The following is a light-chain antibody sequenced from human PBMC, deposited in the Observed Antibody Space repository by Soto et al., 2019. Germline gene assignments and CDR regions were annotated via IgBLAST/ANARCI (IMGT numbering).Light chain of an antibody. CDR1: QSVSSNY. V-gene: IGKV3-20*01. Sequence: EIVLTQSPGTLFLSPGERATLSCWASQSVSSNYLAWYQQKPGQAPRLLIYGGSSRATGIPDRFSCSGSGTDFTLTVSRLEPEDFAVYFCQQYGNFPLSFGGGTKVEI. J-gene: IGKJ4*01. CDR2: GGS. CDR3: QQYGNFPLS.